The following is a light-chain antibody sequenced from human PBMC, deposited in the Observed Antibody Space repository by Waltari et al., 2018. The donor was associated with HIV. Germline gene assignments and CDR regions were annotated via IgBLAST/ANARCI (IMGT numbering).Light chain of an antibody. Sequence: QSALTQPASVSGSPGQSITISCTGTSSDVGGYNYVSWYQQHPGKAPKLMIYAVSNRASGGSNRFSGSKSGNKASLVISGLQSEDEGDYYCSSYSRSGTLVFGGGTTLTVL. CDR1: SSDVGGYNY. CDR2: AVS. CDR3: SSYSRSGTLV. J-gene: IGLJ2*01. V-gene: IGLV2-14*01.